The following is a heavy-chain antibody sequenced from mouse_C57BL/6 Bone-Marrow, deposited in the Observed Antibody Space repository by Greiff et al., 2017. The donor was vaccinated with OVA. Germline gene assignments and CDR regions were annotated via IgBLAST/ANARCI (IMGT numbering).Heavy chain of an antibody. CDR3: ARHEGGGTGTLFAY. CDR2: FYPGSGSI. J-gene: IGHJ3*01. D-gene: IGHD4-1*01. Sequence: QVHVKQSGAELVKPGASVKLSCKASGYTFTEYTIHWVKQRSGQGLEWIGWFYPGSGSIKYNEKFKDKATLTADKSSSTVYMELSRWTSEDSAVYVGARHEGGGTGTLFAYWGQGTLVTVSA. CDR1: GYTFTEYT. V-gene: IGHV1-62-2*01.